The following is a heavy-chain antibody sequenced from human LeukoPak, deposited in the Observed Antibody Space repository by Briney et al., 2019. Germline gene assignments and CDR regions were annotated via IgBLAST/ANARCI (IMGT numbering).Heavy chain of an antibody. CDR2: MMPNSGNT. V-gene: IGHV1-8*01. J-gene: IGHJ4*02. Sequence: ASVKLSCKASGYTFTSYDINWVRQAPGQGLEWMGWMMPNSGNTGYTQKLQGRGTMTRDTSISTAYMGLSSLRSEVTAVYYCARGGSRGGAVDYWGEGTLVTVS. CDR1: GYTFTSYD. CDR3: ARGGSRGGAVDY. D-gene: IGHD3-16*01.